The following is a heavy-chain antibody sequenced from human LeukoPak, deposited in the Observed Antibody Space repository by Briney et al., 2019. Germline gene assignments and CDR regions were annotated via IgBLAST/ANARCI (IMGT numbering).Heavy chain of an antibody. V-gene: IGHV3-53*01. CDR3: ARDKGSSWFVIDY. Sequence: GGSLRLSCAASGFTVSSNYMSWVRQAPGKGLEWVSVIYSGGSIYYADSVKGRFTISRDNAKNSLYLQMNSLRAEDTAVYYCARDKGSSWFVIDYWGQGTLVTVSS. D-gene: IGHD6-13*01. J-gene: IGHJ4*02. CDR1: GFTVSSNY. CDR2: IYSGGSI.